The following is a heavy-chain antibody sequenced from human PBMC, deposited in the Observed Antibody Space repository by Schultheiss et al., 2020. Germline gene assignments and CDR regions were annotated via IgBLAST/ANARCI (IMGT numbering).Heavy chain of an antibody. J-gene: IGHJ6*02. Sequence: GESLKISCAASGFTVSSNYMSWVRQAPGKGLEWVAVMSYDGSNKKYADSVKGRFTISRDKSKNTLYLQMNSLRAEDTAVYYCARAVAATNYYYYGMDVWGQGTTVTVSS. V-gene: IGHV3-30*03. CDR3: ARAVAATNYYYYGMDV. CDR1: GFTVSSNY. D-gene: IGHD6-19*01. CDR2: MSYDGSNK.